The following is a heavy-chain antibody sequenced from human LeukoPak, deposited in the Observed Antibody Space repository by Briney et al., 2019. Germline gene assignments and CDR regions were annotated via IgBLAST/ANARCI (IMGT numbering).Heavy chain of an antibody. CDR1: GFTFSSYS. J-gene: IGHJ4*02. V-gene: IGHV3-21*01. CDR2: ISSSSYI. CDR3: ARQRYYDSSGYLGY. D-gene: IGHD3-22*01. Sequence: SGGSLRLSCAASGFTFSSYSMNWVRQAPGKGLEWVSSISSSSYIYYADSVKGRFTISRDNAKNSLYLQMNSLRAEDTAVYYCARQRYYDSSGYLGYWGQGTLVTVSS.